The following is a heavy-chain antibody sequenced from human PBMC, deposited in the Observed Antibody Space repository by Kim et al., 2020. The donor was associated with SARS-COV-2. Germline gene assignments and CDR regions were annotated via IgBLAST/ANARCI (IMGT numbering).Heavy chain of an antibody. CDR2: IYPGDSDT. CDR3: ARRGEEYSSSWYDPTSEFDY. V-gene: IGHV5-51*01. Sequence: GESLKISCKGSGYSFTSYWIGWVRQMPGKGLEWMGIIYPGDSDTRYSPSFQGQVTISADKSISTAYLQWSSLKASDTAMYYCARRGEEYSSSWYDPTSEFDYWGQGTLVTVSS. J-gene: IGHJ4*02. D-gene: IGHD6-13*01. CDR1: GYSFTSYW.